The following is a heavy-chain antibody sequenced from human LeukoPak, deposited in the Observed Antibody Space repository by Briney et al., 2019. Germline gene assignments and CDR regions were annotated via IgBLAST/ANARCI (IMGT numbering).Heavy chain of an antibody. D-gene: IGHD2-15*01. CDR2: INHSGST. Sequence: SETLSLPCAVYGGSFSGYYWSWIRQPPGKGLEWIGEINHSGSTNYNPSLKSRVTISVDTSKNQFSLKLSSVTAADTAVYYCARGYLGYSSGPYYFDYWGQGTLVTVSS. V-gene: IGHV4-34*01. CDR1: GGSFSGYY. J-gene: IGHJ4*02. CDR3: ARGYLGYSSGPYYFDY.